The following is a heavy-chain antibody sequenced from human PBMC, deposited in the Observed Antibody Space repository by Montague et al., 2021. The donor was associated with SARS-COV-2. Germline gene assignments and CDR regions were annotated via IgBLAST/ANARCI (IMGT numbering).Heavy chain of an antibody. Sequence: SETLSLTCAVSGGSLSSYYWSWIRQPPGEGREWIAEISHSGSTSYNPSLKSRVTISVDTSKDQFSLKLSSATAADTAVYYCVRVPYRLLFVPRYYGMDVWGQGTTVTVSS. CDR3: VRVPYRLLFVPRYYGMDV. D-gene: IGHD2-2*01. V-gene: IGHV4-34*01. J-gene: IGHJ6*02. CDR1: GGSLSSYY. CDR2: ISHSGST.